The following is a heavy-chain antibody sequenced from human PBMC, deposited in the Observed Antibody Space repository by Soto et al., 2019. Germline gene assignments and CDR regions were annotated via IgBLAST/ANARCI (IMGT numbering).Heavy chain of an antibody. CDR3: ARGGNHRGPVYYGMDV. Sequence: GASVKVSCKASGYTFTSYYMHWVRQAPGQGLEWMGIINPSGGSTSYAQKFQGRVTMTRDTSTSTVYMELSSLRSEDTAVYYCARGGNHRGPVYYGMDVWGQGTTVTVS. CDR1: GYTFTSYY. V-gene: IGHV1-46*03. J-gene: IGHJ6*02. CDR2: INPSGGST. D-gene: IGHD3-16*01.